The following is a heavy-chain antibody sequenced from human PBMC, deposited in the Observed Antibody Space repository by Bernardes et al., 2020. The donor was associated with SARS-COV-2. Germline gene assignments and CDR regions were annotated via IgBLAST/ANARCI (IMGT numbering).Heavy chain of an antibody. CDR2: ISSSGSTI. CDR1: GFTFSDYY. Sequence: GGSLRLSCAASGFTFSDYYMSWIRQAPGKGLEWVSYISSSGSTIYYADSVKGRFTISRDNAKNSLYLQMNSLRAEDTAVYYCASYYFESYAYFDYWGQGTLVTVSS. V-gene: IGHV3-11*01. J-gene: IGHJ4*02. CDR3: ASYYFESYAYFDY. D-gene: IGHD3-22*01.